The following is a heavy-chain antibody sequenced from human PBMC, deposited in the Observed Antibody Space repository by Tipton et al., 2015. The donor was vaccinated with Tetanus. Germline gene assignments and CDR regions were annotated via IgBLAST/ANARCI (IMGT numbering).Heavy chain of an antibody. CDR2: INRDGSEK. J-gene: IGHJ6*02. Sequence: SLRLSCADTGFRFSSDWMGWVRQAAGKGLEWVAHINRDGSEKACADAVQGRFSISRDSAKNSLSLQMNGLRAEDTAVYYCARYLFAYGMDVWGQGTTVTVSS. CDR3: ARYLFAYGMDV. CDR1: GFRFSSDW. V-gene: IGHV3-7*03.